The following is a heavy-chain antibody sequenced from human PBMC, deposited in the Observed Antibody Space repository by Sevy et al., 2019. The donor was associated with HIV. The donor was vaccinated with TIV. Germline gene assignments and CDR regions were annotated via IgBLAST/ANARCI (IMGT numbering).Heavy chain of an antibody. CDR2: INSDGNYR. D-gene: IGHD3-16*01. CDR1: GFTFSTYW. Sequence: GGSLRLSCAASGFTFSTYWMHWVRQAPGKGLVWVSRINSDGNYRSYVESVEGRFTISRDNAQNTLFLQMSSLRVEDTAVYYCARESRGGLEGFDIWGQGTMVTVSS. J-gene: IGHJ3*02. V-gene: IGHV3-74*01. CDR3: ARESRGGLEGFDI.